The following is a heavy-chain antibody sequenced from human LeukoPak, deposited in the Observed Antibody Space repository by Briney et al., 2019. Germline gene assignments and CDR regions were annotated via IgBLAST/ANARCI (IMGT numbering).Heavy chain of an antibody. CDR2: IYYSGST. D-gene: IGHD5-18*01. J-gene: IGHJ4*01. CDR3: ARVRGYSYGIDY. V-gene: IGHV4-59*08. Sequence: SETLSLTCTVSGGSISSYYWSWIRRPPGKGLEWIGYIYYSGSTNYNPSLKSRVTISVDTSKNQFSLKLSSVTAADTAVYYCARVRGYSYGIDYWGHGTLVTVSS. CDR1: GGSISSYY.